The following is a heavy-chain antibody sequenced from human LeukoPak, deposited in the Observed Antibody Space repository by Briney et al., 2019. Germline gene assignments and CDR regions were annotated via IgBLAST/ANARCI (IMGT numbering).Heavy chain of an antibody. CDR3: ARDSMGPYSGYDYGLFDY. J-gene: IGHJ4*02. CDR2: IIPIFGTA. D-gene: IGHD5-12*01. V-gene: IGHV1-69*05. CDR1: GGTFGSYA. Sequence: ASVKVSCKASGGTFGSYAISWVRQAPGQGLEWMGGIIPIFGTANYAQKFQGRVTITTDESTSTAYMELSSLRSEDTAVYYCARDSMGPYSGYDYGLFDYWGQGTLVTVSS.